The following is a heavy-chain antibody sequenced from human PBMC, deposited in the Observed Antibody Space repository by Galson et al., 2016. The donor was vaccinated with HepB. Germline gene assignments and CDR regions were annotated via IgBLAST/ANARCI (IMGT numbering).Heavy chain of an antibody. CDR1: GFTFTTFS. Sequence: SLRLSCAASGFTFTTFSMSWVRQSPGRGLEWVSFIGSTTSPIYYADFVKGRFTVSRDNAQRSLYLQMNSLRDDDTAVYYCVRGFRSNSFDVWGQGTRLTVSA. CDR3: VRGFRSNSFDV. CDR2: IGSTTSPI. V-gene: IGHV3-48*02. D-gene: IGHD2-8*01. J-gene: IGHJ3*01.